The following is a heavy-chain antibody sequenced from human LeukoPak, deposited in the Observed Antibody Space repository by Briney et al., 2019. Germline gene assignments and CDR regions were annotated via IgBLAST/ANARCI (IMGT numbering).Heavy chain of an antibody. Sequence: SETLSLTCTVSGGSISSGSYYWSWIRQPAGKGLEWIGRIYTSGSTNYNPSLKSRVTISVDTSKNQFSLKLSSVTAADTAVYYCAREGVLDYYDSSGYGNWFDPWGQGTLVTVSS. D-gene: IGHD3-22*01. V-gene: IGHV4-61*02. J-gene: IGHJ5*02. CDR3: AREGVLDYYDSSGYGNWFDP. CDR2: IYTSGST. CDR1: GGSISSGSYY.